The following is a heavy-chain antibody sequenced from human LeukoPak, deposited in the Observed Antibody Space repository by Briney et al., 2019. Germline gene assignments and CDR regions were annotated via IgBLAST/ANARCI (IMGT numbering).Heavy chain of an antibody. CDR3: ATALPTSLWPSLDY. CDR1: GYTLTELS. Sequence: ASVKVSCKVSGYTLTELSMHWVRQAPGKGLEWMGGSDPEDGETIYAQKFQGRVTMTEDTSTDTAYMELSSLRSEDTAVYYCATALPTSLWPSLDYWGQGTLVTVSS. V-gene: IGHV1-24*01. J-gene: IGHJ4*02. CDR2: SDPEDGET. D-gene: IGHD3-10*01.